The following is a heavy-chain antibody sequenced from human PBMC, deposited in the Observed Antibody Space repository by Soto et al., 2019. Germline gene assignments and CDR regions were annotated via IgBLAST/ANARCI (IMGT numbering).Heavy chain of an antibody. V-gene: IGHV3-21*01. CDR2: ISSSSSYI. CDR3: AREHTYYYDSSGFHESDY. D-gene: IGHD3-22*01. J-gene: IGHJ4*02. CDR1: GFTFSSYS. Sequence: EVQLVESGGGLVKPGGSLRLSCAASGFTFSSYSMNWVRQAPGKGLEWVSSISSSSSYIYYADSVKGRFTISRDNAKNSLYLQMNSLRAEDTAVYYCAREHTYYYDSSGFHESDYWGQGTLVTVSS.